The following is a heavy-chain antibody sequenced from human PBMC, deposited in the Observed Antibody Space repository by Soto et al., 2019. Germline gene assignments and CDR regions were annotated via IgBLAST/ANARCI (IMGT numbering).Heavy chain of an antibody. CDR2: IYSGGST. J-gene: IGHJ1*01. CDR1: GFTVSTNY. V-gene: IGHV3-66*01. Sequence: EVQLVESGGGLVQPGGSLRLSCSASGFTVSTNYMTWVRQAPGKGLEWVSTIYSGGSTYYADSVKGRFTISRDNSENTLSLQMKSMRAEDTAVYYCELAPTEKQWAADFQPWGQGTLVTVAA. CDR3: ELAPTEKQWAADFQP. D-gene: IGHD6-19*01.